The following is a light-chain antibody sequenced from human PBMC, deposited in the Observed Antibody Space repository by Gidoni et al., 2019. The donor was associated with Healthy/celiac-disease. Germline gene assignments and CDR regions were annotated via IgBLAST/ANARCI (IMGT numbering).Light chain of an antibody. CDR3: QQYYSTPVT. CDR1: QSVLYSSNNKNY. J-gene: IGKJ2*01. CDR2: WAS. Sequence: DIVMTQSTDSLAVSLGERATINCKSSQSVLYSSNNKNYLAWYQQKPGQPPKLLIYWASNRESGVPDRFSGSGSGTDFTLTISSLQAEDVAVYYCQQYYSTPVTFGQGTKLEIK. V-gene: IGKV4-1*01.